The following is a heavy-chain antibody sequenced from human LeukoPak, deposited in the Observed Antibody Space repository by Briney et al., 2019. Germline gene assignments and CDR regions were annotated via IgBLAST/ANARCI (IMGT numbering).Heavy chain of an antibody. CDR2: INPSGGST. V-gene: IGHV1-46*01. CDR1: GYTFTSYY. CDR3: ARGGYYDSSGYLELDY. Sequence: ASVKVSCKASGYTFTSYYMHWVRQAPGQGLEWMGIINPSGGSTSYAQKFQGRVTVTRDTSTSTVYMELSSLRSEDTAVYYCARGGYYDSSGYLELDYWGQGTLVTVSS. D-gene: IGHD3-22*01. J-gene: IGHJ4*02.